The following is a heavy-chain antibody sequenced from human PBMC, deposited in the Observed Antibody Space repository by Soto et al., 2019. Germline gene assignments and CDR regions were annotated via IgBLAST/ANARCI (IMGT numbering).Heavy chain of an antibody. D-gene: IGHD3-10*01. V-gene: IGHV1-46*01. Sequence: QVQLVQSGAEVKKPGASVKVPCKASGYTFTTYYMHWVRQAPGQGLEWMGVINPTDGTTTYAQKFQGRVTMTMDTSSSTVYMELSSLRSEDTSVYYCARARGWFDPWGQGTLVTVSS. CDR2: INPTDGTT. J-gene: IGHJ5*02. CDR1: GYTFTTYY. CDR3: ARARGWFDP.